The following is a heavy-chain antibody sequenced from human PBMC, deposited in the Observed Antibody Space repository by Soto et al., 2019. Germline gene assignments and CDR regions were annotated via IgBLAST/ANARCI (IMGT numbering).Heavy chain of an antibody. CDR1: GYTFTSYA. Sequence: ASVKVSCKASGYTFTSYAMHWVRQAPGQRLEWMGWINAGNGNTKYSQKFQGRVTITRDTSASTAYMELSSLRSEDTAVYYCARGGIATQNWFGPWGHGTLVTVSS. CDR3: ARGGIATQNWFGP. J-gene: IGHJ5*02. V-gene: IGHV1-3*01. D-gene: IGHD6-13*01. CDR2: INAGNGNT.